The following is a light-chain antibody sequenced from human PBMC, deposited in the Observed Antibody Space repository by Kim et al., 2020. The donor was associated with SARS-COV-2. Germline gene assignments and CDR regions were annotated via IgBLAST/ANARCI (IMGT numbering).Light chain of an antibody. V-gene: IGKV1-39*01. CDR2: ATF. J-gene: IGKJ1*01. CDR1: QSISTY. CDR3: QQTYRPPRT. Sequence: ASVGDRVTITCRASQSISTYLNWYQQKPGEAPKLLIYATFNLQSGVPSRFSGSGSGTDFTLTISSLQPEDFATYYCQQTYRPPRTFGQGTKVDIK.